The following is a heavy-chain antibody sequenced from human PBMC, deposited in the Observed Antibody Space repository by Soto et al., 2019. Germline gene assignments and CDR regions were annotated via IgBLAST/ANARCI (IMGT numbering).Heavy chain of an antibody. V-gene: IGHV4-59*08. CDR3: ARHHYDSSGYYSVADY. Sequence: LSLTCTVSGGSFSSYYWSWIRQPPGKGLEWIGYIYYSGSTNYNPSLKSRVTISVDTSKNQFSLKLSSVTAADTAVYYCARHHYDSSGYYSVADYWGQGTLVTVSS. CDR1: GGSFSSYY. J-gene: IGHJ4*02. D-gene: IGHD3-22*01. CDR2: IYYSGST.